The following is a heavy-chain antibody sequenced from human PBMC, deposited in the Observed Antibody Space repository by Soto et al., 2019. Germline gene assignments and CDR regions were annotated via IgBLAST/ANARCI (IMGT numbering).Heavy chain of an antibody. CDR2: INPSGDST. V-gene: IGHV1-46*01. Sequence: QVQLVQSGAEVKKPGASVKVSCKASGYTFSSYYMHWMRQAPGQGLEWMGVINPSGDSTTYAQKFQGRVTMTKDTSTSTLYMELSSLRSEDTAVYYCARDWEFGFWGQGTLVTVSS. CDR3: ARDWEFGF. D-gene: IGHD3-10*01. J-gene: IGHJ4*02. CDR1: GYTFSSYY.